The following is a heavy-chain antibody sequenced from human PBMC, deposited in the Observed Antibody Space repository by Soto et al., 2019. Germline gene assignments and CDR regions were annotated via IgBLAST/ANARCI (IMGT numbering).Heavy chain of an antibody. CDR3: ATRTDSGSYYFDY. CDR2: IIPILGIA. CDR1: GGTFSSYT. J-gene: IGHJ4*02. D-gene: IGHD1-26*01. Sequence: QVQLVQSGAEVKKPGSSVKVSCKASGGTFSSYTISWVRQAPGQGLEWMGRIIPILGIANYEQKFQGRVTITADKSTSTAYMELSSLRSEDTAVYYCATRTDSGSYYFDYWGQGTLVTVSS. V-gene: IGHV1-69*02.